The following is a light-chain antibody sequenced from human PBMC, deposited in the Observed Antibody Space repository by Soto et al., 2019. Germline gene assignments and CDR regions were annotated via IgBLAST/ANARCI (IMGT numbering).Light chain of an antibody. CDR3: QQYGSSPP. J-gene: IGKJ5*01. V-gene: IGKV3-20*01. Sequence: EIVLTNSPGTLSFSSWQRSTDCSRASQRVNSRYLAWYQQKPGQAPRLLIYGVSNRATGIPDRFIGSGSGTDFTLTISSLEPEDFAVYYCQQYGSSPPFGQGTRLEI. CDR1: QRVNSRY. CDR2: GVS.